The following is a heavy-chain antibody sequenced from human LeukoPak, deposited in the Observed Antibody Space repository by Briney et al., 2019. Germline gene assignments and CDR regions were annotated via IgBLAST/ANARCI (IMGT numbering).Heavy chain of an antibody. CDR2: INHRGST. CDR3: AFSSAYQQH. D-gene: IGHD3-22*01. Sequence: SETLSLTCAVYGGSFSSYYWSWIRQPPGKGLEGIGEINHRGSTDYNPSLKSRVTISVDTSKNQFSLKLSSVTAADTAVYYCAFSSAYQQHCGQGTLVTVSS. J-gene: IGHJ1*01. CDR1: GGSFSSYY. V-gene: IGHV4-34*01.